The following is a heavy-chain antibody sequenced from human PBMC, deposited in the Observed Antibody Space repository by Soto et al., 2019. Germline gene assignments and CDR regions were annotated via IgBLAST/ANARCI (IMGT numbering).Heavy chain of an antibody. Sequence: LRLSFAASGFTFSSYAMSWVRQAPGKGLEWVSAISGSGGSTYYADSVKGRFTISRDNSKNTLYLQMNSLRAEDTAVYYCAKAYYYYDSSGDAFDIWGQGTMVTVSS. CDR1: GFTFSSYA. J-gene: IGHJ3*02. D-gene: IGHD3-22*01. CDR3: AKAYYYYDSSGDAFDI. CDR2: ISGSGGST. V-gene: IGHV3-23*01.